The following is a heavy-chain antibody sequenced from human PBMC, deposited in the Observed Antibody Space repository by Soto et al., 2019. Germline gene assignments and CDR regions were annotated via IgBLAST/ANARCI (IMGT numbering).Heavy chain of an antibody. D-gene: IGHD6-13*01. CDR1: GYTFTSYD. Sequence: QVQLVQSGAEVKKPGASVKVSCKASGYTFTSYDINWVGQATGQGLEWMGWMNPNSGNTGYAQKFQGRVTMTRNTSISTVYMELSSLRSEDTAVYYCARRGYSSSWYYYYYYGMDVWGQGTTVTVSS. V-gene: IGHV1-8*01. CDR3: ARRGYSSSWYYYYYYGMDV. J-gene: IGHJ6*02. CDR2: MNPNSGNT.